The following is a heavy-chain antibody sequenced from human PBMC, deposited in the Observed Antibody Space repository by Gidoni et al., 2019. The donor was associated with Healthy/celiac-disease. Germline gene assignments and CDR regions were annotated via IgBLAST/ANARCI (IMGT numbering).Heavy chain of an antibody. CDR3: AKEDRRDSSPLD. V-gene: IGHV3-23*04. CDR1: GVTFSSYA. Sequence: EVQLVESVGGLVQPGGSLRLACAAPGVTFSSYAMSWVRQAQGRGMEWVSAIRGSGGSTYYADSVKGRFTISRDNSKNTLYLQMNSLRAEDTAVYYCAKEDRRDSSPLDWGQGTLVTVSS. CDR2: IRGSGGST. J-gene: IGHJ4*02. D-gene: IGHD6-13*01.